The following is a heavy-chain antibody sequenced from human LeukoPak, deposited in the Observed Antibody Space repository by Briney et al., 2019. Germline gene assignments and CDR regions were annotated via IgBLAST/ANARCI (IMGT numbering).Heavy chain of an antibody. CDR3: ARLRRNGDSGGFYYYYDS. J-gene: IGHJ4*01. V-gene: IGHV3-21*01. CDR2: INTVASYI. Sequence: GGSLRLSCAASGFTFSSFSINWVRQAPGKGLEWVSSINTVASYIYYADSVRGRFTISRDNAKNSLYLQMNSLRAEDTGVYYCARLRRNGDSGGFYYYYDSWGHGTLVTVSS. CDR1: GFTFSSFS. D-gene: IGHD2-21*01.